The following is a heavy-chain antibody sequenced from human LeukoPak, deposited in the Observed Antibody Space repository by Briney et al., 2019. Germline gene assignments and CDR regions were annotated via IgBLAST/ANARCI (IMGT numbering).Heavy chain of an antibody. Sequence: SVRGRFTISRDNAKNSLYLQMDSLRVEDTAVYYCTRDPHLLDFWGQGTRVTVSS. V-gene: IGHV3-48*01. J-gene: IGHJ1*01. D-gene: IGHD3-3*02. CDR3: TRDPHLLDF.